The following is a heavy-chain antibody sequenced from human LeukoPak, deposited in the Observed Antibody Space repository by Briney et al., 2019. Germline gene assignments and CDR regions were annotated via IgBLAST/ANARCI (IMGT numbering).Heavy chain of an antibody. D-gene: IGHD6-6*01. CDR2: IYPGDSDT. V-gene: IGHV5-51*01. Sequence: GESLKISCKGSGYIFTSYWIGWVRQMPGKGLEWMGIIYPGDSDTRYSPSFQGQVTISADKSISTAYLQWSSLKASDTAMYYCARLSDLGSSSDKAFDYWGQGTLVTVSS. CDR3: ARLSDLGSSSDKAFDY. CDR1: GYIFTSYW. J-gene: IGHJ4*02.